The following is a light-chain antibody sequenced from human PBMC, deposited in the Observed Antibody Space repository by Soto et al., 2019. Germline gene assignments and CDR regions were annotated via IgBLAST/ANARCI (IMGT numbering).Light chain of an antibody. CDR2: AAS. CDR3: QQSHGIPYT. V-gene: IGKV1-39*01. CDR1: QTISSY. J-gene: IGKJ2*01. Sequence: DIPMTQSPYSLSASVGDRVTITCRASQTISSYLNWYQQKPRKAHKLLIYAASSLQIGVPSRFSGCGSRTDFTLTISSLQPEDFATYYCQQSHGIPYTFGQGTKLEIK.